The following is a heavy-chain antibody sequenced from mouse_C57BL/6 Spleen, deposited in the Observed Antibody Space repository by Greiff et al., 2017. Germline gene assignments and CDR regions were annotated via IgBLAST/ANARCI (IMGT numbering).Heavy chain of an antibody. CDR1: GYSFTSYY. Sequence: VQLQESGPELVKPGASVKISCKASGYSFTSYYIHWVKQRPGQGLEWIGRIYPGSGNTKYNEKFKGKATLTADTSSSTAYMQLSSLASEDSAVYYCARPQLEQDWYFDVWGTGTTVTVSS. V-gene: IGHV1-66*01. D-gene: IGHD4-1*02. CDR2: IYPGSGNT. J-gene: IGHJ1*03. CDR3: ARPQLEQDWYFDV.